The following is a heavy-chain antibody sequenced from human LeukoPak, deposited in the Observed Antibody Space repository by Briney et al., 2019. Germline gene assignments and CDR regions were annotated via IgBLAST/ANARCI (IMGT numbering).Heavy chain of an antibody. CDR2: ITTGNSFL. J-gene: IGHJ6*03. D-gene: IGHD5-12*01. Sequence: GGSLRHSCAASGFTFSSYNVNWVRQAPGKGLEWVSSITTGNSFLYFADSVKGRFTISRDHANNSLYLQMNSLRADDTAVYYCARGAATRKSGFYYYYMDVWGKGTTVTVSS. V-gene: IGHV3-21*01. CDR1: GFTFSSYN. CDR3: ARGAATRKSGFYYYYMDV.